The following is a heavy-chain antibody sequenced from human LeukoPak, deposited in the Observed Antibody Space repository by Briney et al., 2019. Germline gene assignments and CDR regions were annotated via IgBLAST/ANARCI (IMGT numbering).Heavy chain of an antibody. CDR3: SKVYYWSNYSCYNGNNLFDP. Sequence: PGGSLRLSCAASGFTFSSYAMSWVRQAPGKGLEWVSAISGSGGSTYYADSVKGRFTISRDNSKNTLYLQMNSLRAEDTAVYYCSKVYYWSNYSCYNGNNLFDPWGEGTLVTVSS. CDR1: GFTFSSYA. V-gene: IGHV3-23*01. CDR2: ISGSGGST. D-gene: IGHD2-2*02. J-gene: IGHJ5*02.